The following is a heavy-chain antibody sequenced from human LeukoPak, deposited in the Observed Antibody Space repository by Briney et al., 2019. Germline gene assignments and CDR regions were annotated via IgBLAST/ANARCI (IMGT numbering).Heavy chain of an antibody. Sequence: GGSLRLSCAASGFTFSNAWMSWVRQAPGKGLEWVGRIKSKTDGGTTDYAAPVKGRFTISRDDSKNTLYLQMNSLKTEDTAVYYCASIVSSGYYGDYWGQGTLVTVSS. CDR2: IKSKTDGGTT. CDR3: ASIVSSGYYGDY. J-gene: IGHJ4*02. D-gene: IGHD3-22*01. V-gene: IGHV3-15*01. CDR1: GFTFSNAW.